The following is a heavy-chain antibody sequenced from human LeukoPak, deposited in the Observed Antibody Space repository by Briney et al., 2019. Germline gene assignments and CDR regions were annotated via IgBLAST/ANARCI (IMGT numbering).Heavy chain of an antibody. CDR2: IYYSGST. Sequence: SETLSLTCTVSGGSISSSSYYWGWIRQPPGKGLEWIGSIYYSGSTYYNPSLKSRVTISVDTSKNQFSLKPSSVTAADTAVYYCTTYYYYYYMDVWGKGTTVTVSS. D-gene: IGHD1-26*01. CDR1: GGSISSSSYY. J-gene: IGHJ6*03. CDR3: TTYYYYYYMDV. V-gene: IGHV4-39*01.